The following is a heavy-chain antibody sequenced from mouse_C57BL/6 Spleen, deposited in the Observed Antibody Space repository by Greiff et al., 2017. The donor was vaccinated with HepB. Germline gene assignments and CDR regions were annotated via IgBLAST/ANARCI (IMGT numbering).Heavy chain of an antibody. CDR1: GFNIKDDY. Sequence: EVMLVESGAELVRPGASVKLSCTASGFNIKDDYMHWVKQRPEQGLEWIGWIDPENGDTEYASKFQGKATITADTSSNTAYLQLSSLTSEDTAVYYCTTLYGSSYVWYFDVWGTGTTVTVSS. J-gene: IGHJ1*03. V-gene: IGHV14-4*01. D-gene: IGHD1-1*01. CDR2: IDPENGDT. CDR3: TTLYGSSYVWYFDV.